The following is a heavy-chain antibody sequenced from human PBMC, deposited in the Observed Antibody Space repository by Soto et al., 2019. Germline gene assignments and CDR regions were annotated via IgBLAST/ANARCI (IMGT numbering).Heavy chain of an antibody. J-gene: IGHJ4*02. Sequence: EVQLVESGGDSVQPGGSLRLSCAASGFTFSTYWMHWVHQAPGEGLVWVSRIKGDGSSTSSADSVEGRFTISRDNAKNTVYLHMNSLRADDTAVYYCARGALHNYYLDYWGQGTLVTVSS. V-gene: IGHV3-74*01. D-gene: IGHD2-21*01. CDR3: ARGALHNYYLDY. CDR1: GFTFSTYW. CDR2: IKGDGSST.